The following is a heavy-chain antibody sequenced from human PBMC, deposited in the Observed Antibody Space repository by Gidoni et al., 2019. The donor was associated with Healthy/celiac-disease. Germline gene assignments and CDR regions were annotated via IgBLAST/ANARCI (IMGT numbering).Heavy chain of an antibody. CDR2: IKSKTDGGTT. D-gene: IGHD3-9*01. Sequence: EVQLVESGGGLVKPGGSLRLSCAASGFTFSNAWMSWVRQAPGKGLEWVGRIKSKTDGGTTDYAAPVKGRITISRDDSKNTLYLQMNSLKTEDTAVYYCTTVWSTYYDILTGYYWDDYGMDVWGQGTTVTVSS. J-gene: IGHJ6*02. V-gene: IGHV3-15*01. CDR3: TTVWSTYYDILTGYYWDDYGMDV. CDR1: GFTFSNAW.